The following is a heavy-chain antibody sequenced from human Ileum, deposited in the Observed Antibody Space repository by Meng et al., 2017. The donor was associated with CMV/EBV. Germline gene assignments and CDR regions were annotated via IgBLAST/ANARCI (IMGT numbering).Heavy chain of an antibody. Sequence: QITLLAAGPTVVIPTHALTLPCPFSGFSLTRCVGVGWIRQPPGKALEWLAAVFWDDDKHYSPSLKSRLSIIKDTSNNQVFLTMTNVDPVDTASYYCARKSKARTSYYDTFDYWGQGTLVTVSS. V-gene: IGHV2-5*02. J-gene: IGHJ4*02. D-gene: IGHD3-22*01. CDR1: GFSLTRCVG. CDR2: VFWDDDK. CDR3: ARKSKARTSYYDTFDY.